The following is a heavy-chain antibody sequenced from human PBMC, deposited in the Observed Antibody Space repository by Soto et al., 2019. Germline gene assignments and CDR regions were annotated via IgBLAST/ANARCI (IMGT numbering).Heavy chain of an antibody. CDR3: ASTYCTNGVCYLRYMDV. Sequence: QVQLVQSGAEVKKPGSSLKVSCKASGGTFSSYTISWVRQAHGQGLEGMGRIIPILGIANYAKKFQGRVTITADKSTSTAYMELSSLRSEDTAVYYCASTYCTNGVCYLRYMDVWGKGTPVTVSS. CDR1: GGTFSSYT. V-gene: IGHV1-69*02. J-gene: IGHJ6*03. CDR2: IIPILGIA. D-gene: IGHD2-8*01.